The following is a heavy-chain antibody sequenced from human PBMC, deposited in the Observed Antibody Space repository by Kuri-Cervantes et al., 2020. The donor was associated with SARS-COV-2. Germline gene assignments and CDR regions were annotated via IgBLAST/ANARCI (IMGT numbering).Heavy chain of an antibody. CDR1: GYTFTGYY. D-gene: IGHD2-2*01. J-gene: IGHJ4*02. Sequence: ASVKVSCKASGYTFTGYYMHWVRQAPGQGLEWMGWINPNSGGTNYAQKFQGRVTMTRDTSISTAYMELSRLRSDDTAVYYCASMYPYLPTYYFDYWGQGTLVTVSS. V-gene: IGHV1-2*02. CDR3: ASMYPYLPTYYFDY. CDR2: INPNSGGT.